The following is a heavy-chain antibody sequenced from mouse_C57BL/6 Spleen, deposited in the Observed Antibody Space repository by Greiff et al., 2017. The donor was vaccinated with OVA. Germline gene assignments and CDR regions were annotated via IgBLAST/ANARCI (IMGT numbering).Heavy chain of an antibody. CDR3: ARGAHYGTGGYYAMDY. Sequence: QVQLQQSGAELVRPGTSVKMSCKASGYTFTNYWIGWAKQRPGHGLEWIGDIYPGGGYTNYNEKFKGKATLTADKSSSTAYMQRSSLTSEDSAIYYCARGAHYGTGGYYAMDYWGQGTSVTVSS. V-gene: IGHV1-63*01. D-gene: IGHD2-1*01. J-gene: IGHJ4*01. CDR1: GYTFTNYW. CDR2: IYPGGGYT.